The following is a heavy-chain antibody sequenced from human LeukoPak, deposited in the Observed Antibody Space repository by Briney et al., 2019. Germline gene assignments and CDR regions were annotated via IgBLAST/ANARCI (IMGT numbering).Heavy chain of an antibody. CDR3: ARAVTYYYDSSGAGY. J-gene: IGHJ4*02. Sequence: SVKVSCKASGGTFSSYAISWVRQAPGQGLEWMGRIIPIFGTANYAQKFQGRVTITTDESTSTAYMELSSLRSEDTAVYYCARAVTYYYDSSGAGYWGQGTLVTVSS. CDR2: IIPIFGTA. D-gene: IGHD3-22*01. V-gene: IGHV1-69*05. CDR1: GGTFSSYA.